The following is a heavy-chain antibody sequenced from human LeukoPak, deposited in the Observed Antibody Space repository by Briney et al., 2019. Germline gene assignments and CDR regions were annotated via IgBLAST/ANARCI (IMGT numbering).Heavy chain of an antibody. V-gene: IGHV1-69*13. CDR3: ASLYDYGDYFD. CDR2: IIPIFGTA. J-gene: IGHJ4*02. D-gene: IGHD4-17*01. CDR1: GGTFSSYA. Sequence: SVKVSCKASGGTFSSYAISWVRQAPGQGLEWMGGIIPIFGTANYAQKFQGRVTITADESTSTAYMELSSLRSEDTAVYYRASLYDYGDYFDWGQGTLVTVSS.